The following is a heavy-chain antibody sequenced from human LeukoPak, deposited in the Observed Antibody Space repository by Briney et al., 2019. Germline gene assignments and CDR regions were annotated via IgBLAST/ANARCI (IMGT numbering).Heavy chain of an antibody. D-gene: IGHD6-13*01. CDR1: GGTFSSYA. Sequence: ASVKVSCKASGGTFSSYAISWVRQAPGQGLEWMGRIIPILGIANYAQKFQGRVTITADKSTSTAYMELSSLRSEDTAVYYCARAARIAAAGRLDYWGQGTLVTVSS. J-gene: IGHJ4*02. V-gene: IGHV1-69*04. CDR2: IIPILGIA. CDR3: ARAARIAAAGRLDY.